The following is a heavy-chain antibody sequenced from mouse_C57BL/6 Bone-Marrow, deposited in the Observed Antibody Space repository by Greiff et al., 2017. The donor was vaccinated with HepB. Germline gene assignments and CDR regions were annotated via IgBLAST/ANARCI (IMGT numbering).Heavy chain of an antibody. V-gene: IGHV1-59*01. Sequence: VQLQQSGAELVRPGTSVKLSCKASGYTFTSYWMHWVKQRPGQGLEWIGVIDPSDSYTNYNQKFKGKATLTVDTSSSTAYMQLSSLTSEDSAVYYCARKTSWFAYWGQGTLVTVSA. CDR3: ARKTSWFAY. CDR2: IDPSDSYT. CDR1: GYTFTSYW. J-gene: IGHJ3*01.